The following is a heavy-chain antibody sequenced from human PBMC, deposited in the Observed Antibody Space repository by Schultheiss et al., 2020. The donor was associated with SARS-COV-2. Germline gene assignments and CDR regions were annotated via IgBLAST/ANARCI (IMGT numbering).Heavy chain of an antibody. CDR1: GGSISSSNW. V-gene: IGHV4-4*02. J-gene: IGHJ6*02. D-gene: IGHD5-12*01. CDR3: ARGGATTYYYYGMDV. Sequence: SETLSLTCAVSGGSISSSNWWSWVRQPPGKGLEWIGYIYYSGSTNYNPSLKSRVTISVDTSKNQFSLKLSSVTAADTAVYYCARGGATTYYYYGMDVWGQGTTVTVSS. CDR2: IYYSGST.